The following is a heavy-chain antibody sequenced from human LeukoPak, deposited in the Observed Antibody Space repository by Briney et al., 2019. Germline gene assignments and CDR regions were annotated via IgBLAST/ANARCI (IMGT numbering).Heavy chain of an antibody. CDR3: ARYAPSGYYDNWFDP. Sequence: SETLSLTCTVSGGSISSYYWSWIGQPAGKGLEWIGRIYTSGSTNYNPSLKSRVTMSVDTSKNQFSLKLSSVTAADTAVYYCARYAPSGYYDNWFDPWGQGTLVTVSS. V-gene: IGHV4-4*07. D-gene: IGHD3-22*01. CDR2: IYTSGST. J-gene: IGHJ5*02. CDR1: GGSISSYY.